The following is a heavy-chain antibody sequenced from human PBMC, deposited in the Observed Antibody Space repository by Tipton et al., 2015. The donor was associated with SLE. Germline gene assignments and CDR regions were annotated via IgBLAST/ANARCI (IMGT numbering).Heavy chain of an antibody. CDR3: STVTTSTGAYYFDS. CDR1: GFSISSSYY. CDR2: LYHTGRT. V-gene: IGHV4-38-2*02. J-gene: IGHJ4*02. Sequence: GLVKPSETLSLTCTVSGFSISSSYYWAWIRQAPGKGLEWIGTLYHTGRTYYNPSLKSRVTMSESPSENQFSLTLTSVTAADTAVYYCSTVTTSTGAYYFDSWGQGSLVTVSS. D-gene: IGHD4-17*01.